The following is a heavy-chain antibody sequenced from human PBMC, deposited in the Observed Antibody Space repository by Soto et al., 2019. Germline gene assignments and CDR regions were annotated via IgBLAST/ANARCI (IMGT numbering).Heavy chain of an antibody. CDR1: GFTFSNAW. D-gene: IGHD1-1*01. Sequence: GGSLRLSCAASGFTFSNAWMNWVRQAPGKGLEWVGRIKSKTDGGTTDYAAPGKGRFTISRDESKNTLYLQMNSLKTDDTAVYYCTTDHSAHGVQLERLGFDYWGQGTLVTVSS. V-gene: IGHV3-15*07. CDR3: TTDHSAHGVQLERLGFDY. J-gene: IGHJ4*02. CDR2: IKSKTDGGTT.